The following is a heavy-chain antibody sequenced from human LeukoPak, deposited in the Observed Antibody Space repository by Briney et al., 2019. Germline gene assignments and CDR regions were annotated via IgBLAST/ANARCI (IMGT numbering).Heavy chain of an antibody. J-gene: IGHJ4*02. CDR1: GGSISSSSYY. Sequence: SETLSLTCTVSGGSISSSSYYWGWIRQPPGKGLGWIGSIYYSGSTYYNPSLKSRVTISVDTSKNQFSLKLSSVTAADTAVYYCARGRSIVGATNAERDYWGQGTLVTVSS. V-gene: IGHV4-39*01. CDR2: IYYSGST. D-gene: IGHD1-26*01. CDR3: ARGRSIVGATNAERDY.